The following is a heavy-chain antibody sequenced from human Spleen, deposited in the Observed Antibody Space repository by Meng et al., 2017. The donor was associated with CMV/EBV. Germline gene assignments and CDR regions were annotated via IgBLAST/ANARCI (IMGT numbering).Heavy chain of an antibody. CDR2: ISYDGSTK. D-gene: IGHD6-13*01. J-gene: IGHJ4*02. Sequence: GGSLRLSCAASGFTFSNYAMHWVRQAPGKGLEWVALISYDGSTKYYADSVKGRFTISRDNSKNTLYLQMNNLRAEDTAVYYCAKYSSSWYFDYWGQGTLVTVSS. V-gene: IGHV3-30-3*02. CDR1: GFTFSNYA. CDR3: AKYSSSWYFDY.